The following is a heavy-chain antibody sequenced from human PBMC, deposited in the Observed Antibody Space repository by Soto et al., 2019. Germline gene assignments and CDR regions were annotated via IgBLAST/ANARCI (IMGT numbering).Heavy chain of an antibody. D-gene: IGHD5-12*01. CDR2: ISWNSGSI. CDR1: GFPFVDYA. V-gene: IGHV3-9*01. CDR3: ARLGGYDWGPVNH. J-gene: IGHJ4*02. Sequence: PLRHSCGASGFPFVDYAMHWVRQAPGKGLEWVSGISWNSGSIDYADSVKGRFTISRDNAKNSLYLQMNSLRAEDTALYYCARLGGYDWGPVNHGDQGTLVTVSS.